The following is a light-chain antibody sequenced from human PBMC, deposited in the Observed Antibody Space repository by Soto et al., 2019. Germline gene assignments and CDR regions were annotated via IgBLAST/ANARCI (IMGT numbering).Light chain of an antibody. CDR3: QQYYTYPWT. V-gene: IGKV1-8*01. CDR1: QGISSY. Sequence: AIRMTQSPSSLSASAGDKVTITCRASQGISSYLAWFQQKPGRPPKLLMSATSTLQSDVPSRFSGSGSGTDFTFTFGCLQSEDFATYYCQQYYTYPWTFGQGTNVEIK. J-gene: IGKJ1*01. CDR2: ATS.